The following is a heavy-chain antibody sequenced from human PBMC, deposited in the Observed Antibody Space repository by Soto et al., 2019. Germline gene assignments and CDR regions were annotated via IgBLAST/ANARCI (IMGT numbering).Heavy chain of an antibody. CDR2: IFYSGST. J-gene: IGHJ6*02. CDR3: ARGSPPSKYGLDV. V-gene: IGHV4-59*01. CDR1: VGSISYYY. D-gene: IGHD6-13*01. Sequence: SETLSLTCTVPVGSISYYYWNWIRQSPGKGLEWIGYIFYSGSTHYNPSLKSRVTISIDTSKNQFSLRLTSVTAADTAVYFCARGSPPSKYGLDVWGQGTTVTVSS.